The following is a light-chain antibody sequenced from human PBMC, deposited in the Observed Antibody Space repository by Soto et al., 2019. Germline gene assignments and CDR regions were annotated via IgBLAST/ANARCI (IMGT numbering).Light chain of an antibody. CDR3: SSYTSSSHVV. J-gene: IGLJ2*01. V-gene: IGLV2-14*01. CDR1: SSDVGGYNY. CDR2: DVS. Sequence: QSALTQPASVSGSPGQSITISCTGTSSDVGGYNYVSWYQQHPGKAPKLMIYDVSNRPSGVSNRFSGSKSGNTASLTISGLQAEDEAEYYCSSYTSSSHVVFGGGTKVTVL.